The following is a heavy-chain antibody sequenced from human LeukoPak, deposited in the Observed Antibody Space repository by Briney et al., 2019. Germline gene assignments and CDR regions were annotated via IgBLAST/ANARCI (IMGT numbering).Heavy chain of an antibody. J-gene: IGHJ4*02. D-gene: IGHD3-10*01. V-gene: IGHV3-23*01. CDR2: INDGGTTT. CDR1: GFTFSDYA. CDR3: AKVRSRGVDHGNDY. Sequence: GGSLRLSCAASGFTFSDYAMSWVRQAPGKGQEWVSAINDGGTTTAFADSVKGRFAISRDNSKNTLYLQINRLRAEDTAVYFCAKVRSRGVDHGNDYWGQGTLVTVSS.